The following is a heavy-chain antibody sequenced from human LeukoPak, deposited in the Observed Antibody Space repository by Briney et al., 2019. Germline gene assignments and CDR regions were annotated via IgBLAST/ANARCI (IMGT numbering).Heavy chain of an antibody. CDR3: ARYSGSYYYPPAWDL. Sequence: GGSLRLSCVASGFTFSNNAMSWVRPAPGKGLEWVSATSTSGGSAYYADSVKGRFTISRDNSKNTLYLQMDSLRADDTAVYYCARYSGSYYYPPAWDLWGQGTLVTVSS. CDR1: GFTFSNNA. D-gene: IGHD1-26*01. J-gene: IGHJ4*02. V-gene: IGHV3-23*01. CDR2: TSTSGGSA.